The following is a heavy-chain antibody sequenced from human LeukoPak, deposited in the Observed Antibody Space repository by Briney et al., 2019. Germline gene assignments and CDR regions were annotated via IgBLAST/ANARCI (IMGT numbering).Heavy chain of an antibody. Sequence: GGSLRLSCAASGFTFSTYAMNWVRQAPGKGLEWVAVISDDGRHNYYADSVKGRFTISRDNAKNSLYLQMNSLRAEDTALYYCAKDGGYSRVGMDVWGQGTTVTVSS. J-gene: IGHJ6*02. V-gene: IGHV3-30*04. CDR2: ISDDGRHN. D-gene: IGHD2-21*02. CDR3: AKDGGYSRVGMDV. CDR1: GFTFSTYA.